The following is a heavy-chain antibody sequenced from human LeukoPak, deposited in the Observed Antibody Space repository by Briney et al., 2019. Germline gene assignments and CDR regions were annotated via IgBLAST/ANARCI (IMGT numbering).Heavy chain of an antibody. V-gene: IGHV3-23*01. Sequence: AGGSLRLSCAASGFTFRSYAMTWVRQAPGKGLEWVSTINYGGTFYAESVKGRFTISRDNSKNTLYLQINSLRAEDTAVYYCSKDHTGGDYRVRSEGYWGQGALVTVTS. D-gene: IGHD3-10*01. CDR2: INYGGT. CDR3: SKDHTGGDYRVRSEGY. J-gene: IGHJ4*02. CDR1: GFTFRSYA.